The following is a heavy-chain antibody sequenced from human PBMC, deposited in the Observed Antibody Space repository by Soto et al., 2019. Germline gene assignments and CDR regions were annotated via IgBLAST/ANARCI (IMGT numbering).Heavy chain of an antibody. Sequence: QVQLQESGPGLVKPSETLSLTCTVSGGSISSYYWSWIRQPPGKGLEWIGYISYSGSTNYNPSLKSRVTISVDTSKNQFSLKLSSVTAADTAVYYCARLDGYNSGSFWVDYWGQGTLVTVSS. CDR3: ARLDGYNSGSFWVDY. CDR2: ISYSGST. D-gene: IGHD5-12*01. V-gene: IGHV4-59*01. J-gene: IGHJ4*02. CDR1: GGSISSYY.